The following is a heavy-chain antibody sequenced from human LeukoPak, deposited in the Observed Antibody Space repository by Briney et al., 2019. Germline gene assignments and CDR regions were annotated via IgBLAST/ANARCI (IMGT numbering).Heavy chain of an antibody. Sequence: SETLSLTCAVSGASITSGDCSWNWMRQPPGKGLEWIGYIYHTGNTYYNPSLKSRVTISVDRSKNQFSLKLSSVTAADTAVYYCARGFFVRGNPGSWFDPWGQGTLVTVSS. D-gene: IGHD3-10*02. CDR1: GASITSGDCS. V-gene: IGHV4-30-2*01. J-gene: IGHJ5*02. CDR3: ARGFFVRGNPGSWFDP. CDR2: IYHTGNT.